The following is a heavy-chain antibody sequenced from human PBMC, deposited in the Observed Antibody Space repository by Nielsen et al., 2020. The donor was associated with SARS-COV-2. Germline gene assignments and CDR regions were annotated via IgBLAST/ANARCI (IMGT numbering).Heavy chain of an antibody. CDR3: ARAWYSSSVRDY. CDR1: GFTFSSYW. Sequence: GESLKISCAASGFTFSSYWMHWVRQAPGKGLVWVARINSDGSFNSDGTTTYYADSVKGRFTISSVNAKNTLYQQMNSLRAKDTAVYYCARAWYSSSVRDYWCQGTRVTVSS. V-gene: IGHV3-74*01. CDR2: INSDGSFNSDGTTT. D-gene: IGHD6-6*01. J-gene: IGHJ4*02.